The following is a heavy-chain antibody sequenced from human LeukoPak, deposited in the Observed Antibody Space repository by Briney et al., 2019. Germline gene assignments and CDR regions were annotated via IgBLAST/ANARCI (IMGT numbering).Heavy chain of an antibody. CDR3: ARTRVPTPYYYYYMDV. V-gene: IGHV4-61*05. J-gene: IGHJ6*03. Sequence: SETLSLTCTVSGGSISSSSYYWGWIRQPPGKGLEWIGYIYYSGSTNYNPSLKSRVTISVDTSKNQFSLKLSSVTAADTAVYYCARTRVPTPYYYYYMDVWGKGTTVTVSS. D-gene: IGHD2-2*01. CDR2: IYYSGST. CDR1: GGSISSSSYY.